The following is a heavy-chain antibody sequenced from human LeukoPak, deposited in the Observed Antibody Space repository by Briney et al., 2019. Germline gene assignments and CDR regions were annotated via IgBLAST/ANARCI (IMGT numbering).Heavy chain of an antibody. V-gene: IGHV4-39*01. CDR2: IYYSGST. Sequence: PSETLSLTCTVSGGSISSSSYYWGWIRQPPGKGLEWIGSIYYSGSTYYNPSLKSRVTISVDTSKNQFSLKLSSVTAADTAVYYCARQLSGSYQGTYYFDYWGQGTLVTVSS. CDR1: GGSISSSSYY. D-gene: IGHD2/OR15-2a*01. J-gene: IGHJ4*02. CDR3: ARQLSGSYQGTYYFDY.